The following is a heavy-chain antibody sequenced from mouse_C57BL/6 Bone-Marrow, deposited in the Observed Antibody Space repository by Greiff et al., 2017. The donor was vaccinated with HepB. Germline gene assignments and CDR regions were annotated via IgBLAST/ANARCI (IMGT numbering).Heavy chain of an antibody. CDR1: GFSLTSYG. J-gene: IGHJ4*01. D-gene: IGHD2-4*01. CDR2: IWSGGST. V-gene: IGHV2-2*01. Sequence: VQLQQSGPGLVQPSQSLSITCTVSGFSLTSYGVHWVRQSPGKGLEWLGVIWSGGSTDYNAAFISRLSISKDNSKSQVFFKMNSLQADDTAIYYCARRGRLRPPYYAMDYWGQGTSVTVSS. CDR3: ARRGRLRPPYYAMDY.